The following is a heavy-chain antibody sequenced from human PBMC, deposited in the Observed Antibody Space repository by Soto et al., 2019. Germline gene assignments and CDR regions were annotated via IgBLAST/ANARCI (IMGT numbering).Heavy chain of an antibody. CDR2: LYRTGGT. V-gene: IGHV4-30-2*01. J-gene: IGHJ4*02. CDR3: ARGTGCYYTHIEY. Sequence: QLQLQESGSGLVKPSQTLSLTCSVSGDSISSGGSSWRWIRQTPGKGLEWIGDLYRTGGTFYNPSLKSRVTISGDRSKNQFSLKLSSVTAADTAVYYCARGTGCYYTHIEYWGQGTLVTVSS. CDR1: GDSISSGGSS. D-gene: IGHD3-9*01.